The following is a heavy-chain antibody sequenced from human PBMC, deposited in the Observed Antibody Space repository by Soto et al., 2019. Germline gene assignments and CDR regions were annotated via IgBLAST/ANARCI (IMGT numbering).Heavy chain of an antibody. CDR3: ARAYGYYFDY. J-gene: IGHJ4*02. D-gene: IGHD4-17*01. V-gene: IGHV4-59*01. Sequence: PSETLSLTCAVSGDSISGSYWSWIRQPPGKGLEWIGFIYYTGRTSYNPSLKSRVTISVDTSKNQFSLKLSSVTAADTAVYYCARAYGYYFDYWGQGTLVTVSS. CDR1: GDSISGSY. CDR2: IYYTGRT.